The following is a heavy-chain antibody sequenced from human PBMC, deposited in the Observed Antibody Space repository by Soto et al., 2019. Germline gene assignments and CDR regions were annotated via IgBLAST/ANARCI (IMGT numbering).Heavy chain of an antibody. Sequence: QVQLVESGGGVVQAGRSLRLSCAASGFTFSNYAMHWVRQAPGKGLEWVAVISSDGTNKYYPDSVKGRFTISRDNSKNSLYLQVHSLRPEDTAMYYCAELPPSGLDYWGQGTLVTVSS. J-gene: IGHJ4*02. CDR1: GFTFSNYA. D-gene: IGHD1-7*01. CDR3: AELPPSGLDY. V-gene: IGHV3-30*03. CDR2: ISSDGTNK.